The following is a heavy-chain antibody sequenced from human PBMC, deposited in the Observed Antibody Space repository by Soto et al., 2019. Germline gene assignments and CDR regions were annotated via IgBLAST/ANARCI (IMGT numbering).Heavy chain of an antibody. Sequence: NPSEPLSLTCNVSGGSISSYYWSWIRQPPGKGLEWIGYIYYSGSTNYNPSLKSRVTISVDTSKNQFSLKLSSVTAADTAVYYCARAHLGYCSGGSCYSGLDYYYYYMDVWGKGTTVTVSS. V-gene: IGHV4-59*01. CDR3: ARAHLGYCSGGSCYSGLDYYYYYMDV. D-gene: IGHD2-15*01. CDR2: IYYSGST. CDR1: GGSISSYY. J-gene: IGHJ6*03.